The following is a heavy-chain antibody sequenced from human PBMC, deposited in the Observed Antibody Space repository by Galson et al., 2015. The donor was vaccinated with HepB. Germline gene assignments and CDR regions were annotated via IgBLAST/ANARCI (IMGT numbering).Heavy chain of an antibody. J-gene: IGHJ6*02. CDR2: IYYSGST. D-gene: IGHD6-13*01. CDR1: GGSISSGGYY. Sequence: TLSLTCTVSGGSISSGGYYWSWIRQHPGKGLEWIGYIYYSGSTYYNPSLKSRVTISVDTYKNQFSLKLSSVTAADTAVYYCARGYSSSWYGYYGMDVWGQGTTVTVSS. V-gene: IGHV4-30-4*08. CDR3: ARGYSSSWYGYYGMDV.